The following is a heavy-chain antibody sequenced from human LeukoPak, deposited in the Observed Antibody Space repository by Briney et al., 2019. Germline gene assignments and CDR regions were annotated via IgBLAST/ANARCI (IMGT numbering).Heavy chain of an antibody. CDR3: AKQLGYCSDGSCYFPY. CDR2: ISNNGGYT. CDR1: GFTFSTYP. Sequence: GGSLRLSCAASGFTFSTYPMHWVRQAPGKGLEWVSAISNNGGYTYYADSVQGRFTISRDNSKSTLCQQMNSLRAEDTAVYYCAKQLGYCSDGSCYFPYWGQGTLVTVSS. J-gene: IGHJ4*02. V-gene: IGHV3-23*01. D-gene: IGHD2-15*01.